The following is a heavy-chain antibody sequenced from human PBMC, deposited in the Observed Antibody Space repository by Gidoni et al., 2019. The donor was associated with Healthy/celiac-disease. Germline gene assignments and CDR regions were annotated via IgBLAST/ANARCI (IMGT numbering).Heavy chain of an antibody. CDR1: GFTFSSYA. CDR3: AKDLRLIAAGPGVGNWFDP. D-gene: IGHD6-13*01. CDR2: ISGSGGST. Sequence: EVQLLESGGGLVQPGGSLRLSCAASGFTFSSYAMSWVRQAPGKGLEWVSAISGSGGSTYYADSVKGRFTISRDNSKNTLYLQMNSLRAEDTAVYYCAKDLRLIAAGPGVGNWFDPWGQGTLVTVSS. J-gene: IGHJ5*02. V-gene: IGHV3-23*01.